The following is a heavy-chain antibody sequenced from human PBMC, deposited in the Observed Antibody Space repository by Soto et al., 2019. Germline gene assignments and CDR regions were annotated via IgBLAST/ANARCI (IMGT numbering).Heavy chain of an antibody. CDR3: ARGNGYLDY. J-gene: IGHJ4*02. D-gene: IGHD2-8*01. V-gene: IGHV1-2*02. CDR1: GYTFTGYY. CDR2: INPNSGDT. Sequence: ASVKVSCKASGYTFTGYYMHWVRQAPGQGLECMAWINPNSGDTNYAQKFQDRVTMTRXTXXSXXXMELXXLRXDATAVYYCARGNGYLDYWGQGAMVTVSS.